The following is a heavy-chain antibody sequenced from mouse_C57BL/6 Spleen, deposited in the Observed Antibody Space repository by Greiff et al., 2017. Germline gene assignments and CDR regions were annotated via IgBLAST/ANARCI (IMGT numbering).Heavy chain of an antibody. Sequence: EVQLVESGGGLVQPGGSLSLSCAASGFTFTDYYMSWVRQPPGKALEWLGFIRNKANGYTTEYSASVKGRFTISRDNSQSILYLQMNALRAEDSATYYCARYITLSTVVATGDAMDYWGQGTSVTVSS. V-gene: IGHV7-3*01. CDR3: ARYITLSTVVATGDAMDY. J-gene: IGHJ4*01. CDR2: IRNKANGYTT. CDR1: GFTFTDYY. D-gene: IGHD1-1*01.